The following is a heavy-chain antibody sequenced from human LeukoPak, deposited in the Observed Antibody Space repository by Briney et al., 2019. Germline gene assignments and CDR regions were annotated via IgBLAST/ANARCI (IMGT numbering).Heavy chain of an antibody. Sequence: SGTLSLTCTVSGDSINSLDLWSWVRQPPGKGLEWIGEMYLSGTTHSNPSVKSRVTISIDKSKNQFFLNLSSVTAADTAVYYCAGYMIVVVDGFDYWGQGTLVTVSS. J-gene: IGHJ4*02. CDR2: MYLSGTT. V-gene: IGHV4-4*02. CDR3: AGYMIVVVDGFDY. D-gene: IGHD3-22*01. CDR1: GDSINSLDL.